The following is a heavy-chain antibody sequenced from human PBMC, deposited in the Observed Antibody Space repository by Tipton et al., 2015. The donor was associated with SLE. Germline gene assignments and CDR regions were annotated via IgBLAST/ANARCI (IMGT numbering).Heavy chain of an antibody. CDR3: ARLNWGRHWYFDL. CDR1: GDSISSYKW. CDR2: VSPSGIT. V-gene: IGHV4-4*01. D-gene: IGHD7-27*01. Sequence: TLSLTCSVSGDSISSYKWWSWVRQSPGKGLEWIGGVSPSGITNYNPSLKSRVTISVDTSKNQFSLKLTSVTAADTAVYFCARLNWGRHWYFDLWGRGTLVTVSS. J-gene: IGHJ2*01.